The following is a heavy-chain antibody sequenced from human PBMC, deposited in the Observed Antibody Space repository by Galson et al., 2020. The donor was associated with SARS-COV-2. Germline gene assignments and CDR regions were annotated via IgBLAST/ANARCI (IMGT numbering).Heavy chain of an antibody. CDR1: GFSLSTSGMC. J-gene: IGHJ4*02. CDR3: ARSDSSDCRGNY. CDR2: IDWDDEE. Sequence: ESGPTLVKPTQTLTLTCTFSGFSLSTSGMCVNWIRQPPGKALEWLARIDWDDEEHYSTSLKTRLTISKDISKNLVVLTVTNMVPVDTATYYCARSDSSDCRGNYWGQGTLVTVSS. V-gene: IGHV2-70*11. D-gene: IGHD6-19*01.